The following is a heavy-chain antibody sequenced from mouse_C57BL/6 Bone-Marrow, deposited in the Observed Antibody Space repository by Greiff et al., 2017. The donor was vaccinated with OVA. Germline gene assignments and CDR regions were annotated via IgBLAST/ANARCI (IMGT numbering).Heavy chain of an antibody. D-gene: IGHD2-2*01. CDR2: INPSSGYT. V-gene: IGHV1-7*01. J-gene: IGHJ4*01. CDR1: GYTFTSYW. Sequence: QLQQSGAELAKPGASVKLSCKASGYTFTSYWMHWVKQRPGQGLEWIGYINPSSGYTKYNQKFKDKATLTADKSSSTAYMQLSSLTYEDSAVYYCAKIYYGYPYAMDYWGQGTSVTVSS. CDR3: AKIYYGYPYAMDY.